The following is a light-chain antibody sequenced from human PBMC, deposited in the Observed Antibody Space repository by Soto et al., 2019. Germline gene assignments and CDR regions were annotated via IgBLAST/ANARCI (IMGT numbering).Light chain of an antibody. CDR2: GAS. V-gene: IGKV3-20*01. CDR1: QNINTY. CDR3: QHYAGSPWT. Sequence: EIVLTQSPGTLSLSPGERATLSCRASQNINTYLAWYQQKPDQPPRLLIYGASSGATGIPDRFSGSGSGTDFTLTISRLEAEDFAVYYCQHYAGSPWTFGQGTKVEIK. J-gene: IGKJ1*01.